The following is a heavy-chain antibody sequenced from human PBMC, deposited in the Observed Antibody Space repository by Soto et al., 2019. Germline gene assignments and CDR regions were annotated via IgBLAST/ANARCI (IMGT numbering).Heavy chain of an antibody. Sequence: GASVKVSCTASGGTFSSYTISWVRQAPGQGLEWMGRIIPILGIANYAQKFQGRVTITADKSTSTAYMELSSLRSEDTAVYYCARDGVLRYFDQTIPNDYWGHGTLVTVSS. CDR2: IIPILGIA. D-gene: IGHD3-9*01. CDR3: ARDGVLRYFDQTIPNDY. J-gene: IGHJ4*01. V-gene: IGHV1-69*04. CDR1: GGTFSSYT.